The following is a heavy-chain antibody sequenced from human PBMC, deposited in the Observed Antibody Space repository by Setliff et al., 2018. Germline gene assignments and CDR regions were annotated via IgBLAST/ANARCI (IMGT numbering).Heavy chain of an antibody. V-gene: IGHV5-51*01. CDR2: IYPGDSDT. D-gene: IGHD3-22*01. CDR3: ARRPYYYDDSGSGNAFDL. CDR1: GYSFTSYW. J-gene: IGHJ3*01. Sequence: PGESLKISCKGSGYSFTSYWIGWVRQMPGKGLEWMGIIYPGDSDTRYSPSFQGQVTISADKSLSTAYLQWGNLGASDTAMFYCARRPYYYDDSGSGNAFDLWGQGTMVTVSS.